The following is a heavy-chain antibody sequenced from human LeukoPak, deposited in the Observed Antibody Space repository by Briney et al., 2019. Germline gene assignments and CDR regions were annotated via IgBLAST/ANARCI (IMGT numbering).Heavy chain of an antibody. V-gene: IGHV3-23*01. Sequence: GGSLRLSCAASDFSFITYAMSWVRQAPGKGLEWVSTISGSGGSTYYADSAKGRFTISRDNSKNTLYLQMNSLRAEDTAVYYCARVISVAGYDYWGQGTLVTASS. CDR3: ARVISVAGYDY. CDR2: ISGSGGST. D-gene: IGHD6-19*01. J-gene: IGHJ4*02. CDR1: DFSFITYA.